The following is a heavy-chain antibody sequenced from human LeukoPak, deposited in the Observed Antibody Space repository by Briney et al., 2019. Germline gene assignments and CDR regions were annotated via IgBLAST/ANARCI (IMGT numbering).Heavy chain of an antibody. CDR2: INSDGSST. CDR1: GFTFSDYY. J-gene: IGHJ4*02. V-gene: IGHV3-74*01. Sequence: PGGSLRLSCAASGFTFSDYYMSWIRQAPGKGLVWVSRINSDGSSTSYADSVKGRFTISRDNAKNTLYLQMNSLRAEDTAVYYCARARAVAGSDYWGQGTLVTVSS. D-gene: IGHD6-19*01. CDR3: ARARAVAGSDY.